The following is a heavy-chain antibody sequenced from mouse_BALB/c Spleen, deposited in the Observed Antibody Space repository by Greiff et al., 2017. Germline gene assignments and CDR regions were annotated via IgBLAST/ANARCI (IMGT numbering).Heavy chain of an antibody. D-gene: IGHD1-1*01. J-gene: IGHJ2*01. CDR3: TRLFITTVVEDY. CDR2: IYPGNSDT. Sequence: VQLQQSGPVLARPGASVKMSCKASGYSFTSDWMHWVKQRPGQGLEWIGAIYPGNSDTSYNQKFKGKAKLTAVTSASTAYMELSSLTNEDSAVYYCTRLFITTVVEDYWGQGTTLTVSS. V-gene: IGHV1-5*01. CDR1: GYSFTSDW.